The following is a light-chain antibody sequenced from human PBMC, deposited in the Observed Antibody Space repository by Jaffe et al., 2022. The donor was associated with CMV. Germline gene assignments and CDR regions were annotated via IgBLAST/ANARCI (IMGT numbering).Light chain of an antibody. CDR1: QDISSY. Sequence: AIRMTQSPSSFSASTGDSVTITCRASQDISSYLAWYQQKPGKAPKLLIYAASTLQSGVPSRFSGSGSGTGFTLTISRLQSEDAATYYCQQYHSYPPLFGGGTKVEIK. V-gene: IGKV1-8*01. CDR2: AAS. J-gene: IGKJ4*01. CDR3: QQYHSYPPL.